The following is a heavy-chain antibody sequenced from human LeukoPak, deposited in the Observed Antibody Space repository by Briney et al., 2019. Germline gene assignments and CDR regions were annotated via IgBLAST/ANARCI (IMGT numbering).Heavy chain of an antibody. CDR3: ARDQNFHDSGGYYGIDC. CDR2: INPNNVGT. J-gene: IGHJ4*02. CDR1: GYTFTGYY. V-gene: IGHV1-2*02. D-gene: IGHD3-22*01. Sequence: GASVRVSCKASGYTFTGYYIHWVRQAPGQGLEWIGWINPNNVGTNYAQKFQDRVTMTRDTSISTAYMELSRLTSDDTAVYYCARDQNFHDSGGYYGIDCWGQGILVTVSA.